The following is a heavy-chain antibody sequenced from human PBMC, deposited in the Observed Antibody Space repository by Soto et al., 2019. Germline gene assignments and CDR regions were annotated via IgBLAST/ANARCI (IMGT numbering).Heavy chain of an antibody. V-gene: IGHV4-61*08. Sequence: SETLSLTCTVSGVPITSGGFYWSWIRQHPGEGLEWIGYIYYSGSTNYNPSLKSRVTISVDTSKNQFSLKLSSVTAADTAVYYCARENDYGDYNGGSGMDVWGQGTTVTVSS. D-gene: IGHD4-17*01. CDR3: ARENDYGDYNGGSGMDV. CDR1: GVPITSGGFY. J-gene: IGHJ6*02. CDR2: IYYSGST.